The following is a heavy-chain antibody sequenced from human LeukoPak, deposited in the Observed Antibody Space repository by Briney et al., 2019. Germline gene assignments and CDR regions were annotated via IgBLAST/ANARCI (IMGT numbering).Heavy chain of an antibody. J-gene: IGHJ4*02. Sequence: GGSLRLSCAASGFTFSSYAMHWVRQAPGKGLEWVAVISYDGSNKYYADSVKGRFTISRDNSRNTLYLQMNSLRADDTAVYYCARRYGSGTYTLDFWGRGPWSPCPQ. CDR2: ISYDGSNK. D-gene: IGHD3-10*01. CDR3: ARRYGSGTYTLDF. V-gene: IGHV3-30-3*01. CDR1: GFTFSSYA.